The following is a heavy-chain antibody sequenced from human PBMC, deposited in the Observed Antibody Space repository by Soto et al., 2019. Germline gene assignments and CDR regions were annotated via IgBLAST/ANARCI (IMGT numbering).Heavy chain of an antibody. CDR2: IIPIFGTA. Sequence: QVQLVQSGAEVKKPGSSVKVSCMASGGTFSSYAISWVRQAPGQGLEWMGGIIPIFGTANYAQKFQGRVTMTADESTSTAYMELSSLRSEDTAVYYCARESRYCSGGSCYFLPGIDYWGQGTLVTVSS. CDR1: GGTFSSYA. V-gene: IGHV1-69*12. D-gene: IGHD2-15*01. J-gene: IGHJ4*02. CDR3: ARESRYCSGGSCYFLPGIDY.